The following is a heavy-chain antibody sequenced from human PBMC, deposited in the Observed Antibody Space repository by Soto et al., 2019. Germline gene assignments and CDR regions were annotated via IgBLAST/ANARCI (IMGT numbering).Heavy chain of an antibody. CDR2: IYRTGST. D-gene: IGHD1-7*01. V-gene: IGHV4-4*02. CDR3: ASRDPGTSVDY. J-gene: IGHJ4*02. Sequence: PSESLSLAGAVSGGSVTSNNWWTWVRQPPGQGLEWIGEIYRTGSTNYNPSLKSRVTISLDKSENQFSLKVTSLTAADTAVYYCASRDPGTSVDYWGQGTLVTVSS. CDR1: GGSVTSNNW.